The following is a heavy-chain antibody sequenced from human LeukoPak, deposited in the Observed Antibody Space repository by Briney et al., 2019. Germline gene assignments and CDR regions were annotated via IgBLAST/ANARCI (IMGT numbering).Heavy chain of an antibody. CDR2: IYYSGST. Sequence: PSETLSLTCTVSGGSISSYYWSWIRQPPGKGLEWIGYIYYSGSTNYNPSLKSRVTISVDTSKNQFSLKLSSVTAADTAVHYCARGPPRFDPWGQGTLVTVSS. V-gene: IGHV4-59*01. CDR3: ARGPPRFDP. J-gene: IGHJ5*02. CDR1: GGSISSYY.